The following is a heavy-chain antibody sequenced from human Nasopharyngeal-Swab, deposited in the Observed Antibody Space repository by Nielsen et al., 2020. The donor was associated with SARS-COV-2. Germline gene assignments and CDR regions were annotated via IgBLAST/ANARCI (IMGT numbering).Heavy chain of an antibody. Sequence: GASLQISCAASGFTFSSYAMHWVRQAPGKGLEWVAVISYDGSNKYYADSVKGRFTISRDNSKNTLYLQMNSLRAEDTAVYYCARSARSWYRAYYYYMDVWGKGTTVTVSS. CDR2: ISYDGSNK. CDR1: GFTFSSYA. V-gene: IGHV3-30-3*01. D-gene: IGHD6-13*01. J-gene: IGHJ6*03. CDR3: ARSARSWYRAYYYYMDV.